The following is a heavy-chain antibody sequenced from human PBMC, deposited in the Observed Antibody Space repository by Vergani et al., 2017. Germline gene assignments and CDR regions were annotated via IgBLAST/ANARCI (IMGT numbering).Heavy chain of an antibody. CDR3: ARDKGWELLHYFDY. Sequence: QVQLVQSGAEVKKPGSSVKVSCKASGGTFSSYAISWVRQAPGQGLEWMGGIIPIFGTANYAQKFQGRVTITADESTSTAYMELSSLRSEDTAVYYCARDKGWELLHYFDYWGQGTLVTVSS. V-gene: IGHV1-69*01. CDR2: IIPIFGTA. D-gene: IGHD1-26*01. CDR1: GGTFSSYA. J-gene: IGHJ4*02.